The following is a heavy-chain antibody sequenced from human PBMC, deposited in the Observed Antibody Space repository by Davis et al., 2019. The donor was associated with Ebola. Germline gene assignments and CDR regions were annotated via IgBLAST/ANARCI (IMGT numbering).Heavy chain of an antibody. D-gene: IGHD6-19*01. J-gene: IGHJ6*04. CDR1: GFTFPDYA. V-gene: IGHV3-9*01. CDR2: ISWNSDTI. Sequence: GGSLRLSCAASGFTFPDYAMHWVRQAPGKGLEWVSGISWNSDTIGYADSVKGRFTISRDNAKNSLYLQMNSLRDEDTAVYYCARTVAGTSTLWYYYGMDVWGKGTTVTVSS. CDR3: ARTVAGTSTLWYYYGMDV.